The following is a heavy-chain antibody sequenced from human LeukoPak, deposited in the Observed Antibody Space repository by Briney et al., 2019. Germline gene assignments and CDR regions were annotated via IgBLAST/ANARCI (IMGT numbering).Heavy chain of an antibody. CDR1: GFTFSSYG. V-gene: IGHV3-30*19. J-gene: IGHJ4*02. Sequence: GGSLRLSCAASGFTFSSYGMHWVRQAPGKGLEWVAVISYDGSNKYYADSVKGRFTISRDNSKNTLYLQMNSLRAEDTAVYYCARGRWAYYYDSSGYFDLGYWGQGTLVTVSS. CDR2: ISYDGSNK. D-gene: IGHD3-22*01. CDR3: ARGRWAYYYDSSGYFDLGY.